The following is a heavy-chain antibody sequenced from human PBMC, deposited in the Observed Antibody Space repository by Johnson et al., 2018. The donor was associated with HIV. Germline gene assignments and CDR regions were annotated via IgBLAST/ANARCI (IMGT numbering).Heavy chain of an antibody. CDR2: ISSDESYI. V-gene: IGHV3-30*04. CDR3: AREGAPSARDFGAFDI. CDR1: GFTFSTYA. Sequence: QVQLVESGGGVAQPGRSLRLSCAASGFTFSTYAFHWVRQAPGKGLDWVAVISSDESYIHYGDSVKGRFIVSKDNSKNTLYLQMSSLRAEDTAVYYCAREGAPSARDFGAFDIWGQGTMVTVSS. D-gene: IGHD1-26*01. J-gene: IGHJ3*02.